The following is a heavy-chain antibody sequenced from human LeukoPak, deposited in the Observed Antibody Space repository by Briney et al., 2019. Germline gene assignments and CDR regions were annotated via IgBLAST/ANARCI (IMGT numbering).Heavy chain of an antibody. J-gene: IGHJ4*02. D-gene: IGHD6-19*01. CDR1: GFSFTSSA. Sequence: GGAPRLSCAAPGFSFTSSAMHWVRPAPGKGLERGASILNVGINKYYADSVKGRSTISRDNTKNTQYLQMTSPRAEDTAVYYCAKDLVAVDPYRSGWPPGATDYWGQGTLVTVSS. CDR2: ILNVGINK. V-gene: IGHV3-30*02. CDR3: AKDLVAVDPYRSGWPPGATDY.